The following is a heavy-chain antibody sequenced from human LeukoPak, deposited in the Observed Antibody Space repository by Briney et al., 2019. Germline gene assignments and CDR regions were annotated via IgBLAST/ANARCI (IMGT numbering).Heavy chain of an antibody. V-gene: IGHV3-7*01. D-gene: IGHD4-17*01. Sequence: PGGSLRLSCAASGFIFSSYWMSWVRQAPGKGLEWVANIKQDGSEKYYVDSVKGRYTISRDNAKNSLYLQMNSLRVEDKAVYFCAREPTRVTTSSCYYYYGMDVWGQGTTVTVSS. CDR1: GFIFSSYW. J-gene: IGHJ6*02. CDR3: AREPTRVTTSSCYYYYGMDV. CDR2: IKQDGSEK.